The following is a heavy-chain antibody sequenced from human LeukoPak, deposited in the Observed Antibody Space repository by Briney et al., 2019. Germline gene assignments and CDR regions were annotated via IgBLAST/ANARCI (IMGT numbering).Heavy chain of an antibody. CDR1: GFTFSSYA. CDR3: AKTGKISGSYSRRHDAFDI. D-gene: IGHD3-10*01. J-gene: IGHJ3*02. Sequence: PGGSLRLSCAASGFTFSSYAMSWVRQAPGKGLEWVSAISGSGGSTYYADSVKGRFTISGDNSKNTLYLQMNSLRAEDTAVYYCAKTGKISGSYSRRHDAFDIWGQGTMVTVSS. CDR2: ISGSGGST. V-gene: IGHV3-23*01.